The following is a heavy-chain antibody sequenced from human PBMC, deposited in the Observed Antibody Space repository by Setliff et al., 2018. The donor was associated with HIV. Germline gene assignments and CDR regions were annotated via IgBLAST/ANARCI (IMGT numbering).Heavy chain of an antibody. CDR2: INHSGST. D-gene: IGHD1-26*01. V-gene: IGHV4-34*01. J-gene: IGHJ4*02. Sequence: ETLSLTCAVYGGSFSGYYWSWIRQPPGKGLEWIGEINHSGSTNYNPSLQSRVTISVDTSKNEFSLKVISVTAADTALYYCARASPDIVGTLFDYWGQGALVTVSS. CDR3: ARASPDIVGTLFDY. CDR1: GGSFSGYY.